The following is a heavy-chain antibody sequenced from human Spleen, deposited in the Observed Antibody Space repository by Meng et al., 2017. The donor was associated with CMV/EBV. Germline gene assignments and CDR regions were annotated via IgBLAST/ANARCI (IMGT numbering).Heavy chain of an antibody. J-gene: IGHJ6*02. D-gene: IGHD2-2*02. CDR3: AKSARYCSSTSCYNPYYYYGMDV. CDR2: ISGSGGST. Sequence: GGSLRLSCAASGFTFSSYAMSWVRQAPGKGLEWVSAISGSGGSTYYADSVKGRFTISRDNSKNTLYLQMNSLRAEDTAVYYCAKSARYCSSTSCYNPYYYYGMDVWGQGTTVTVS. V-gene: IGHV3-23*01. CDR1: GFTFSSYA.